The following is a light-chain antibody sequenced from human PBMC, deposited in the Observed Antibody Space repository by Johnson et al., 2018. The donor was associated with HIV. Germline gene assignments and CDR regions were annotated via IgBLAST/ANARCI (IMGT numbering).Light chain of an antibody. Sequence: QSVLTQPPSVSAAPGQKVTISCSASSSNIGNNYVSWYQQLPGTAPKLLIYEKNKRPSGIPDRFSASKSGTSATLDITGLQTGDEADYYCGTWDSSLGAHYVFGTGTEVTVL. J-gene: IGLJ1*01. V-gene: IGLV1-51*02. CDR2: EKN. CDR1: SSNIGNNY. CDR3: GTWDSSLGAHYV.